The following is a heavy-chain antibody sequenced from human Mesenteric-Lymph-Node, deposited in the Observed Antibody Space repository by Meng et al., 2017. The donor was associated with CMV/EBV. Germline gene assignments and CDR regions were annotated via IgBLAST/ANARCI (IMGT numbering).Heavy chain of an antibody. V-gene: IGHV3-30-3*01. CDR2: ISYDGSNK. Sequence: GESLKISCAASGFTFSSYAMHWVRQAPGKGLEWVAVISYDGSNKYYADSVKGRFTISRDNSKNTLYLQMNSLRAEDTAVYYCAKDRGDFWSGQLYYYGMDVWGQGTTVTVSS. D-gene: IGHD3-3*01. J-gene: IGHJ6*02. CDR1: GFTFSSYA. CDR3: AKDRGDFWSGQLYYYGMDV.